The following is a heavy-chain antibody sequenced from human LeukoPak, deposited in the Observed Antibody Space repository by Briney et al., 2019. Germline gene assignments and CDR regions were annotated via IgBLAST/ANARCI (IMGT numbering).Heavy chain of an antibody. CDR2: IIPIFGTA. J-gene: IGHJ4*02. CDR1: GGTFSSYA. V-gene: IGHV1-69*05. D-gene: IGHD3-16*01. CDR3: AKDLEGGLDY. Sequence: ASVKVSCKASGGTFSSYAISWVRQAPGQGLEWMGGIIPIFGTANYAQKFQGRVTITMDESTSTAYMELSSLRSEDTAVYYCAKDLEGGLDYWGQGTLVTVSS.